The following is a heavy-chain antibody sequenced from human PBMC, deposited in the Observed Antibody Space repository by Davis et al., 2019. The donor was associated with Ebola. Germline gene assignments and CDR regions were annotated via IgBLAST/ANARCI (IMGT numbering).Heavy chain of an antibody. J-gene: IGHJ4*02. V-gene: IGHV4-34*01. CDR1: GGSFSGYY. D-gene: IGHD3-22*01. Sequence: ETLSLTCAVYGGSFSGYYWSWIRQPPGKGLEWIGEINHSGSTNYNPSLKSRVTISVDTSKNQFSLKLSSVTAADTAVYYCVRFGYGAYWGQGTLVTVSS. CDR2: INHSGST. CDR3: VRFGYGAY.